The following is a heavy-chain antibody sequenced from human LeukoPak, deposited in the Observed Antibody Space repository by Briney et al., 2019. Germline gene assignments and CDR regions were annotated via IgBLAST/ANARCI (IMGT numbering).Heavy chain of an antibody. CDR2: IYSGGST. J-gene: IGHJ4*02. V-gene: IGHV3-53*01. Sequence: GGSLRPSCAASGFTVSSNYMSWVRQAPGKGLEWVSVIYSGGSTYYADSVKGRFTISRDNSKNTLYLQMNSLRAEDTAVYYCASGLNKAAGEEVRDYWGQGTLVTVSS. CDR1: GFTVSSNY. D-gene: IGHD6-13*01. CDR3: ASGLNKAAGEEVRDY.